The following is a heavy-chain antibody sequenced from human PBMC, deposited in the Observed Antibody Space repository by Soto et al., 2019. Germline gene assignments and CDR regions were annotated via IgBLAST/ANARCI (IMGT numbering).Heavy chain of an antibody. CDR3: ARGSTKEKVDS. J-gene: IGHJ4*02. CDR1: GASIYNGGYF. V-gene: IGHV4-30-4*01. Sequence: QVKLQESGPGLVRPSQTLSLTCSVSGASIYNGGYFWSWIRQSPGKGLEWIGHIHNSGSPYNNPSLGRRVTQSADPSMNQFPPALTPVTAANTAIDFCARGSTKEKVDSLGQGIPVTVPP. CDR2: IHNSGSP.